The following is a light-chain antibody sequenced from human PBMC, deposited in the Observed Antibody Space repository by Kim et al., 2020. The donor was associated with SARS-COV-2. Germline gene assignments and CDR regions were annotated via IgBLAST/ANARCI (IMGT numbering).Light chain of an antibody. J-gene: IGKJ1*01. CDR3: QNYNSAPPWT. V-gene: IGKV1-27*01. CDR1: QDIKNY. CDR2: AAS. Sequence: DIQMTQSPSSLSASVGDRVTITCRASQDIKNYLAWYQQKPGKVPKLLIYAASTLQSGVPSRFSGSGSGTDFTLTISSLQPEDVATYYCQNYNSAPPWTFGQGTKVDIK.